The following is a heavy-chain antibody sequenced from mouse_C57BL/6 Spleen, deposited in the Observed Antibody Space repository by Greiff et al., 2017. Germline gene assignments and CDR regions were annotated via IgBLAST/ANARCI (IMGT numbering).Heavy chain of an antibody. CDR1: GFPITSGYY. J-gene: IGHJ2*01. D-gene: IGHD2-5*01. Sequence: VQLQQSGPGLVKPSQSLFLTCSITGFPITSGYYWIWIRQSPGKPLEWMGYITHSGETFYNPSLQSPISITRETSKNQFFLQLISVTTEDTAMYYCAGDRNYSKDYWGQGTTLTVSS. V-gene: IGHV12-3*01. CDR2: ITHSGET. CDR3: AGDRNYSKDY.